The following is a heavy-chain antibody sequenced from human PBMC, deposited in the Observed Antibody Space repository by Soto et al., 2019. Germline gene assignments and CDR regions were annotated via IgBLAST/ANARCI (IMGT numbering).Heavy chain of an antibody. V-gene: IGHV1-69*05. CDR1: GGTFSSYA. CDR3: ARDRGGSGSKNNWFDP. D-gene: IGHD3-10*01. Sequence: QVQLVQSGAEVKKPGSSVKVSCKASGGTFSSYAISWVRQAPGQGLEWMGGIIPIFGTANYAQKFQGRVTITXXEXTTXAYMELSSLRSEDTAVYYCARDRGGSGSKNNWFDPWGQGTLVTVSS. J-gene: IGHJ5*02. CDR2: IIPIFGTA.